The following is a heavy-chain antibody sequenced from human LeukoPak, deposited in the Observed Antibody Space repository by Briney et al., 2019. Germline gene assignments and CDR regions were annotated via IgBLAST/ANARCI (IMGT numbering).Heavy chain of an antibody. D-gene: IGHD3-16*01. J-gene: IGHJ4*02. CDR1: GGSFSGYY. CDR2: ISRGSDDI. V-gene: IGHV3-11*06. Sequence: LSLTCAAYGGSFSGYYWSWIRQPPGKGLEWVSYISRGSDDIRYADSVRGRFTISRDNAKNSLSLQMNSLRADDTAVYYCARDPHSGLTRFWGGQGTLVTVSS. CDR3: ARDPHSGLTRFW.